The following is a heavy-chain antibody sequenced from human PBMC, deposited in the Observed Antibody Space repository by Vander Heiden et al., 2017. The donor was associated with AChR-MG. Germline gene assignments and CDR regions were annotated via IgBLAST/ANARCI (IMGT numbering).Heavy chain of an antibody. J-gene: IGHJ6*02. D-gene: IGHD4-4*01. CDR3: ATLMTTVNYYGMDV. V-gene: IGHV1-69*06. Sequence: QVQLVQSGAEVKKPGSSAKVSCKASAVTLSGYAFSWVRQAPGQGLEWMGGIIPIFGTANDAQKFQGRVTITADKYTSTAYMELSSLRSEDTAVYYCATLMTTVNYYGMDVWGQGTTVTVSS. CDR2: IIPIFGTA. CDR1: AVTLSGYA.